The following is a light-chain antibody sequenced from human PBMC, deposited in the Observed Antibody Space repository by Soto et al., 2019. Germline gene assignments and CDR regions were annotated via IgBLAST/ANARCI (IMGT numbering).Light chain of an antibody. J-gene: IGLJ1*01. V-gene: IGLV2-11*01. Sequence: QSVLTQPRTVSGSIGQSVTISCTGTSSDVGGYNYVSWYQQHPGKAPKLMIYDVSKRPSGVPDRFSGSKSGNTASLTISGLQAEDGADYYCCSYAGSYPPNVFGTGTKVTVL. CDR2: DVS. CDR1: SSDVGGYNY. CDR3: CSYAGSYPPNV.